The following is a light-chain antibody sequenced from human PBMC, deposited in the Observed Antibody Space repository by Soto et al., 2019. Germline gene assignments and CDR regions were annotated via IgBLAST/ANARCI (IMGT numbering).Light chain of an antibody. CDR1: QSISVH. J-gene: IGKJ2*01. V-gene: IGKV1-39*01. CDR3: QQSYITPYT. Sequence: DIQMTQSPSSLSASVGDTVTITCRASQSISVHLNWYQQKGGKVPKLLIYAASNLYSGVPSRFSGSGSETEFALTISSLQPEDFATYSCQQSYITPYTFGQGTRLEIK. CDR2: AAS.